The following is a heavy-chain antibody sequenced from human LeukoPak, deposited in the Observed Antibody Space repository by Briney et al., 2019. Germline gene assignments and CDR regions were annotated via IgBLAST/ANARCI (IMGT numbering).Heavy chain of an antibody. CDR2: IKQDGSEK. CDR1: GFTFSSYW. Sequence: GGSLRLSCAASGFTFSSYWMSWVRQAPGKGLEWVANIKQDGSEKYYVDSVKGRFTISRDNAKNSLYLQMNSLRAEDTAVYYCARYKVGATTYYFDYWGQGTLVTVSS. V-gene: IGHV3-7*01. D-gene: IGHD1-26*01. J-gene: IGHJ4*02. CDR3: ARYKVGATTYYFDY.